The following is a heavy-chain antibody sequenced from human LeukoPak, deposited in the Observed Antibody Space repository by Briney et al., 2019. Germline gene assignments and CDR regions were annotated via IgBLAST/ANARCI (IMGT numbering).Heavy chain of an antibody. CDR2: ISAYNGST. CDR3: ARPQYGSGPYAFDI. CDR1: GYTFTIYG. D-gene: IGHD3-10*01. J-gene: IGHJ3*02. V-gene: IGHV1-18*01. Sequence: ASVKVSCKASGYTFTIYGISWVRQAPGPGLEWVGWISAYNGSTNYAQKLQGRVTMTTDTSTSIAYMELRSLRSDDTAVYYCARPQYGSGPYAFDIWGQGIMVTVSS.